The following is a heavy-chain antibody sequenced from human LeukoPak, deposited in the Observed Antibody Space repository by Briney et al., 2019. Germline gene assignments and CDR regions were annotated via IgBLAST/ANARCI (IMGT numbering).Heavy chain of an antibody. Sequence: PSETLSLTCGVYGDSFDNYYWNWIRQFPEKRLEWIGEVDHSGRTTYSPSLQGRVTISVDTSKSQFSLKLNSVTAADTAVYFCAATNYFSGSGSFHKRDSWGQGTLVPVSS. D-gene: IGHD3-10*01. CDR1: GDSFDNYY. J-gene: IGHJ4*02. V-gene: IGHV4-34*01. CDR3: AATNYFSGSGSFHKRDS. CDR2: VDHSGRT.